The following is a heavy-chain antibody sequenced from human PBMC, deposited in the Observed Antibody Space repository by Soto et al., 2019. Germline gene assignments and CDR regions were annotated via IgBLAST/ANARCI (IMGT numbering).Heavy chain of an antibody. J-gene: IGHJ4*01. V-gene: IGHV3-23*01. CDR1: GFTFSSYA. CDR2: ISGSGGST. Sequence: GSLRLSCAASGFTFSSYAMSWVRQALGKGLEWVSAISGSGGSTYYADSVKGRFTISRDNSKNTLYLQMNSLRAEDTAVYYFSTFSYITMLIVRFDYWCHGTLVTVSS. D-gene: IGHD3-22*01. CDR3: STFSYITMLIVRFDY.